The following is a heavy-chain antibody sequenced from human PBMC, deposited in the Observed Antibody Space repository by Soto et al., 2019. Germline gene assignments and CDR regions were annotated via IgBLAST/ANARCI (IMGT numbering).Heavy chain of an antibody. CDR1: GGSISSGGYY. D-gene: IGHD6-6*01. CDR2: IYYSGST. CDR3: ARDMRYSSSPGWFDP. Sequence: TLSLTCTVSGGSISSGGYYWSWIRQHPGKGLEWIGYIYYSGSTYYNPSLKSRVTISVDTSKNQFSPKLSSVTAADTAVYYCARDMRYSSSPGWFDPWGQGTLVTVSS. V-gene: IGHV4-31*03. J-gene: IGHJ5*02.